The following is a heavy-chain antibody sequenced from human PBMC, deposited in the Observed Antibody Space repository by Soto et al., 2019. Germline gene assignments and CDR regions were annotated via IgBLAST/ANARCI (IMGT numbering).Heavy chain of an antibody. D-gene: IGHD3-3*01. V-gene: IGHV3-23*01. CDR1: GFTFSSYA. CDR3: AKAPHTTIFGVVITLYYYMDV. Sequence: PGGSLRLSCAASGFTFSSYAMSWVRQAPGKGLEWVSAISGSGGSTYYADSVKGRFTISRDNSKNTLYLQMNSLRAEDTAVYYCAKAPHTTIFGVVITLYYYMDVWGKGTTVTVSS. J-gene: IGHJ6*03. CDR2: ISGSGGST.